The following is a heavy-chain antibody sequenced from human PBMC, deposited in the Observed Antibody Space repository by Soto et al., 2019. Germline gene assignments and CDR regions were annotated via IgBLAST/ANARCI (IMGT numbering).Heavy chain of an antibody. D-gene: IGHD3-16*01. Sequence: QMQLVQSGPEVKKPGTSVKVSCKASGFTFTSSAVQWVRQARGQRLEWRGWIVVDRGNTNYAQKFQERVTITRDMSTSTANLEMSSLRSEDTAVYYCAGTGGAAGGRGGAYYYYGMDVWGQGTTVTVSS. V-gene: IGHV1-58*01. CDR3: AGTGGAAGGRGGAYYYYGMDV. CDR2: IVVDRGNT. CDR1: GFTFTSSA. J-gene: IGHJ6*02.